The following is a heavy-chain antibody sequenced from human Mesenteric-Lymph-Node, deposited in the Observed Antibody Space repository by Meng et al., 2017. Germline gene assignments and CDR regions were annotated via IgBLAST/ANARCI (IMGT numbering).Heavy chain of an antibody. V-gene: IGHV4-61*08. CDR2: IYYSGNT. J-gene: IGHJ4*02. CDR3: ARNGAYSADH. Sequence: QVRLQESGPGLWQPSQTLSLTCTVSGGSISSGGYYWSWIRQHPGKGLEWIGYIYYSGNTNYNPSLKSRVTISVDTSNNQYSLRLTSVTAADTAMYYCARNGAYSADHWGQGTLVTVSS. D-gene: IGHD2-15*01. CDR1: GGSISSGGYY.